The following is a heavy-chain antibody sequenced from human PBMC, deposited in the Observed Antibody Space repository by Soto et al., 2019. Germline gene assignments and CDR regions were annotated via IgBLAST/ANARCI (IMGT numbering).Heavy chain of an antibody. CDR2: IKSKTDGGTT. CDR1: GFTFSNAW. V-gene: IGHV3-15*01. CDR3: TTVQSTIYCSGGNCPTYNWFDP. J-gene: IGHJ5*02. D-gene: IGHD2-15*01. Sequence: EVQLGESGGGLVKPGGSLRLSCAASGFTFSNAWMSWVRQAPGKGLEWVGRIKSKTDGGTTDYDSPVKGRFTISRDDSKNTLYLQMNSPKTEDTDVYYSTTVQSTIYCSGGNCPTYNWFDPWGQRTLVIVSS.